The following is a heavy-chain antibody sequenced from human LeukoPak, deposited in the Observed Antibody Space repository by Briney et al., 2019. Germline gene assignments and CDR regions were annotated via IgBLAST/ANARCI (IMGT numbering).Heavy chain of an antibody. CDR1: GFTFSTYA. V-gene: IGHV3-21*01. CDR3: ARGYCSGGSCYNPYYYYYYYMDV. CDR2: ISSSSSYI. J-gene: IGHJ6*03. D-gene: IGHD2-15*01. Sequence: GGSLRLSCAASGFTFSTYAMGWVRQAPGKGLEWVSSISSSSSYIYYADSVKGRFTISRDNAKNSLYLQMNSLRAEDMAVYYCARGYCSGGSCYNPYYYYYYYMDVWGKGTTVTVSS.